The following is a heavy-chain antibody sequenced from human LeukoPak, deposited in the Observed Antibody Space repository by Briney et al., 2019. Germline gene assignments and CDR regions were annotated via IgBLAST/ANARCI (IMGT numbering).Heavy chain of an antibody. V-gene: IGHV3-48*04. D-gene: IGHD5-24*01. CDR1: GFTFSSHS. J-gene: IGHJ4*02. Sequence: GGSLRLSCAASGFTFSSHSMNWVRQTPGKGLEWISYISSSSTIIHYADSVKGRFTISRDNAKNSLYLQMNSLRAEDTAIYYCTRVGYIDEGIDYWGQGTLVTVSS. CDR2: ISSSSTII. CDR3: TRVGYIDEGIDY.